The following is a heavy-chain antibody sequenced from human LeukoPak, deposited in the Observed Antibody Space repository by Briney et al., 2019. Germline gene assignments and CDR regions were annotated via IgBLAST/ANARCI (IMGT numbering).Heavy chain of an antibody. CDR3: ARDRGNWNDGAFDI. J-gene: IGHJ3*02. CDR1: GGSISNYY. CDR2: LYYSGNT. V-gene: IGHV4-59*01. Sequence: SETLSLTCTVSGGSISNYYWSWLRQPPGKGLEWVGYLYYSGNTNYNPSLKSRVTISVDTSKNQFSLRLSSVTAADTAVYYCARDRGNWNDGAFDIWGQGTVVTVSS. D-gene: IGHD1-1*01.